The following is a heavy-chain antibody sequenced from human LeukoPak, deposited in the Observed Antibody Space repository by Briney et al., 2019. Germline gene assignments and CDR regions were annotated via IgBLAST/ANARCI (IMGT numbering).Heavy chain of an antibody. CDR3: ARHSYDSSGYYWSVGGDDAFDI. D-gene: IGHD3-22*01. CDR2: IYYSGST. V-gene: IGHV4-39*01. CDR1: GGSISSSSYY. J-gene: IGHJ3*02. Sequence: PSKTLSLTCTVSGGSISSSSYYWGWIRQPPGKGLEWIGSIYYSGSTYYNPSLKSRVTISVDTSKNQFSLKLSSVTAADTAVYYCARHSYDSSGYYWSVGGDDAFDIWGQGTMVTVSS.